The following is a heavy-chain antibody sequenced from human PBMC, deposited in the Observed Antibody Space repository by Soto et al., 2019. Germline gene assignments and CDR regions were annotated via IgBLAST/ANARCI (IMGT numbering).Heavy chain of an antibody. J-gene: IGHJ4*02. Sequence: PGGSLRLSCAASGFTFSTYAMTWFRQAAGKGLEWVSTISDSSATYYADSVKGRFTISRDNSKNTLYLKMTSLRADDTAVYYCAKNKGGNYCTRTSCLYSFDYWGQGTLVTVSS. CDR2: ISDSSAT. CDR1: GFTFSTYA. CDR3: AKNKGGNYCTRTSCLYSFDY. D-gene: IGHD2-2*01. V-gene: IGHV3-23*01.